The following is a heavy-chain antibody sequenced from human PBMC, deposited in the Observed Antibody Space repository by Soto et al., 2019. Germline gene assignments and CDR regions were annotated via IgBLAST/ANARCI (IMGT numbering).Heavy chain of an antibody. D-gene: IGHD1-1*01. V-gene: IGHV4-4*07. CDR2: IYATGTT. CDR1: GASISGFY. Sequence: QVQLQESGPGLVKPSETLSLTCTVSGASISGFYWSWIRKSAGKGLEWIGRIYATGTTDYNPSLKGRVMKSVDTSKKQFSLKLRSVTAADTAVYYCVRDGTKTLRDWFDPWGQGISVTVSS. CDR3: VRDGTKTLRDWFDP. J-gene: IGHJ5*02.